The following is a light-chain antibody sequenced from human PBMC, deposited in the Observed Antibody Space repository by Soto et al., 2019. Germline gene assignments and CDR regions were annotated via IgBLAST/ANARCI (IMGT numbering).Light chain of an antibody. V-gene: IGKV1-5*01. CDR2: DAS. J-gene: IGKJ1*01. Sequence: DIQMTHSPSTLSASVLYLVSITCRSGQSISSWLAWYQQKPGKAPKLLIYDASSLQNGVPSRFRGAESGTEFTLTISSLQPDDFAVYYCQKYNSYPWKFGQGTKVDIK. CDR1: QSISSW. CDR3: QKYNSYPWK.